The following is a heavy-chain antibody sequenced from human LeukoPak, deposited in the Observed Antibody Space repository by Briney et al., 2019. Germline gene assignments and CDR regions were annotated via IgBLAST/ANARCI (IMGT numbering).Heavy chain of an antibody. J-gene: IGHJ6*04. V-gene: IGHV3-11*01. Sequence: RPSVEERGLGLGGKYRRWIYQAKRKGLEWVSYISSGSTIYYADSVKGRFTISRDNAKNSLYLQMNSLRAEDTAVYYCARAKDYGDYYVWGKGTTVTVSS. CDR2: ISSGSTI. D-gene: IGHD4-17*01. CDR3: ARAKDYGDYYV. CDR1: GLGLGGKY.